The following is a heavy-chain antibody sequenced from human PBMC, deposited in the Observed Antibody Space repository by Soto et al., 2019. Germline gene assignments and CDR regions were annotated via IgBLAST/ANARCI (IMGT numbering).Heavy chain of an antibody. V-gene: IGHV1-69*02. D-gene: IGHD5-12*01. J-gene: IGHJ5*02. Sequence: QVQLVQSGAEVKKPGSSVKVSCKASGGTFSSYTISWVRQAPGQGLEWMGRIIPILGIANYAQKFQGRVTITADKSTSTAYMELSSVRSEDTAVYYCVRGPKNWFDPWGQGTLVTVSS. CDR3: VRGPKNWFDP. CDR1: GGTFSSYT. CDR2: IIPILGIA.